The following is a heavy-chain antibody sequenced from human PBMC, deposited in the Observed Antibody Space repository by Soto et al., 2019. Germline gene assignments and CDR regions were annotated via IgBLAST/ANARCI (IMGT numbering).Heavy chain of an antibody. CDR2: IYWHDEK. CDR1: GFALSTRGVG. Sequence: QITLKESGPTLVKPTQTLTLTCTCSGFALSTRGVGVGWIRQPPGKALEWLALIYWHDEKRYNPSLKSRLTTPTDPPAHPVVRTTANVHPVDTGTYYCADGHPSAVGTARSWFGSWGQRSLVTVSS. D-gene: IGHD6-13*01. V-gene: IGHV2-5*01. J-gene: IGHJ5*01. CDR3: ADGHPSAVGTARSWFGS.